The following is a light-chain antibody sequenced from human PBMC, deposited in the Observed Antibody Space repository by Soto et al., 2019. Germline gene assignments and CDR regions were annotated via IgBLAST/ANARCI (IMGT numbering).Light chain of an antibody. CDR2: GAS. Sequence: SLGTLSLSKRERAILSCRASQSVSSSHLAWYQQKPGQAPRLLIYGASSRATGIPDRFSGSGSGTEFTLTINSLQSEDSAVYYCQQHNQWPITFGQR. J-gene: IGKJ5*01. CDR1: QSVSSSH. V-gene: IGKV3D-15*01. CDR3: QQHNQWPIT.